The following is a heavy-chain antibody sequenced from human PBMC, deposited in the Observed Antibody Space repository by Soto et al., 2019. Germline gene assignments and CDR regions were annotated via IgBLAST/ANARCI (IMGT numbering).Heavy chain of an antibody. V-gene: IGHV3-30*18. CDR1: GFTFSSYG. J-gene: IGHJ4*02. CDR3: AKEGSTMVLLWFGESSRLDY. D-gene: IGHD3-10*01. Sequence: QVQLVESGGGVVQPGRSLRLSCAASGFTFSSYGMHWVRQAPGKGLEWVAVISYDGSNKYYADSVKGRFTISRDNSKNSLDLQMNSLRAEDTAVYYCAKEGSTMVLLWFGESSRLDYWGQGTLVTVSS. CDR2: ISYDGSNK.